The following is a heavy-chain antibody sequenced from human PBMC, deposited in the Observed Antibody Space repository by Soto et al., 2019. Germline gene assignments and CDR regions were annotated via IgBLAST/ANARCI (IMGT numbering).Heavy chain of an antibody. CDR3: AKDSPYYYDSSDSVGAFDI. Sequence: SLRLSCAASGFTLSSYAMSWVRQAPGKGLEWVSAISGSGGSADYADSVKGRFTISRDNSKNTLYLQMNSLRAEDTAVYYCAKDSPYYYDSSDSVGAFDIWGQGTMVTVS. CDR1: GFTLSSYA. V-gene: IGHV3-23*01. CDR2: ISGSGGSA. D-gene: IGHD3-22*01. J-gene: IGHJ3*02.